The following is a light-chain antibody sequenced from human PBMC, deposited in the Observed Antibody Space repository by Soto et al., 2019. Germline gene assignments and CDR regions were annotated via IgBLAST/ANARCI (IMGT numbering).Light chain of an antibody. V-gene: IGKV3-11*01. CDR3: QQYNSWPLIT. J-gene: IGKJ5*01. Sequence: EIVLTQSPATLSLSPGERATLSCRASQSVSSYLAWYQQKPGQAPRLLIYDASNRATGIPARFSGSGSGTDFTLTISFLQSEDFAVYYCQQYNSWPLITFGPGTRLEIK. CDR1: QSVSSY. CDR2: DAS.